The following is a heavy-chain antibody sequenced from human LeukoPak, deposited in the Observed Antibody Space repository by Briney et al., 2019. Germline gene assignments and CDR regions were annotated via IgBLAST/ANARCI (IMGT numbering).Heavy chain of an antibody. D-gene: IGHD5-18*01. CDR1: GYTFTGYY. CDR3: ARESAESRGYSYGPPAPFGFGY. J-gene: IGHJ4*02. V-gene: IGHV1-2*02. Sequence: ASVKVSFKASGYTFTGYYMHWVRQAPGQGLEWMGWINPNSGGTNYAQKFQGRVTMTRDTSISTAYMELSRLRSDDTAVYYCARESAESRGYSYGPPAPFGFGYWGQGTLVTVSS. CDR2: INPNSGGT.